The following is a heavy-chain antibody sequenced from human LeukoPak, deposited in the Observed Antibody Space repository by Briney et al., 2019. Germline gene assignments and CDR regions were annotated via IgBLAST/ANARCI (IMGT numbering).Heavy chain of an antibody. CDR3: ASRSLTLAAARCFDD. D-gene: IGHD2-15*01. V-gene: IGHV4-34*01. J-gene: IGHJ4*03. CDR1: GEPFSAYF. Sequence: KPSETLSLTCAVRGEPFSAYFWSWIRQVPGKGLEWIGEIDHRGVSTYNPSLKSRATMLVDTSNNHFSLSLTSVTAADTATYYCASRSLTLAAARCFDDWGQGTVVTVSS. CDR2: IDHRGVS.